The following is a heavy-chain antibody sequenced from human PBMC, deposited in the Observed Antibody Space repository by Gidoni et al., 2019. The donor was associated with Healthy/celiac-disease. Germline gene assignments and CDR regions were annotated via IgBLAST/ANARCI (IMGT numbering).Heavy chain of an antibody. CDR3: TRVSLKEWDLSWPDY. CDR2: IRSKAYGGTT. D-gene: IGHD1-26*01. V-gene: IGHV3-49*03. CDR1: GFTFGDYA. Sequence: TASGFTFGDYAMSWFRQAPGKGLEWVGFIRSKAYGGTTEYAASVKGRFTISRDDSKSIAYLQMNSLKTEDTAVYYCTRVSLKEWDLSWPDYWGQGTLVTVSS. J-gene: IGHJ4*02.